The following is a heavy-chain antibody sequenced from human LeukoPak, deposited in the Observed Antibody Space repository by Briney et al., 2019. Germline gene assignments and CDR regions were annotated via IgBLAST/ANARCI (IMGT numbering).Heavy chain of an antibody. Sequence: PSETLSLTCAVYGGSFSGYYWSWIRQPAGKGLEWIGRIYTSGSTNYNPSLKSRVTMSVDTSKNQFSLKLSSVTAADTAVYYCARDGPPTYYYDSSGYRNWYFDLWGRGTLVTVSS. CDR1: GGSFSGYY. V-gene: IGHV4-4*07. J-gene: IGHJ2*01. D-gene: IGHD3-22*01. CDR2: IYTSGST. CDR3: ARDGPPTYYYDSSGYRNWYFDL.